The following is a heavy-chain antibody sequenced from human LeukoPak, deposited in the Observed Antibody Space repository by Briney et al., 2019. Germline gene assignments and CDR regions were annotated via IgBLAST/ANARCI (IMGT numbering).Heavy chain of an antibody. CDR1: GGTFSSYA. CDR2: IIPILGIA. J-gene: IGHJ3*02. D-gene: IGHD2-15*01. Sequence: SVKVSFKASGGTFSSYAISWVRQAPGQGLEWMGRIIPILGIANYAQKFQGRVTITADKSTSTAYMELSSLRSEDTAVYYCAREYCSGGSCRAFDIWGQGTMVTVSS. CDR3: AREYCSGGSCRAFDI. V-gene: IGHV1-69*04.